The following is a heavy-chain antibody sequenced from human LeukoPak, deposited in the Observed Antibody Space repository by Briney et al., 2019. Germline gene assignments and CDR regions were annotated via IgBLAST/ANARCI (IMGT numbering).Heavy chain of an antibody. CDR2: IDRDGLRE. V-gene: IGHV3-74*01. Sequence: GCLRDSCMSSPRYFINYWRHWVGQFPGRMRAWLSRIDRDGLREDYADSVRGRVTIFRHKAKSKTYLQMNSLRAEDTAVYYCGTSRWSGVVDSWGQGTMVTVS. CDR3: GTSRWSGVVDS. CDR1: PRYFINYW. J-gene: IGHJ5*01. D-gene: IGHD3-3*01.